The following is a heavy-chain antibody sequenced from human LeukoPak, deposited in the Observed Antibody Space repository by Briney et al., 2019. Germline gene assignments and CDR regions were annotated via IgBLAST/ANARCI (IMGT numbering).Heavy chain of an antibody. D-gene: IGHD2-2*02. V-gene: IGHV1-46*03. J-gene: IGHJ5*02. CDR1: GYTFTSYY. CDR2: INPSGGST. Sequence: ASVKVSCXASGYTFTSYYMHWVRRARGQGLEWMGIINPSGGSTTYAQKFQGRVTMTSDTSTRTVYMELSSLRSEDTAFYYCASTSCYNCYWFDPWGQGTLVTVSS. CDR3: ASTSCYNCYWFDP.